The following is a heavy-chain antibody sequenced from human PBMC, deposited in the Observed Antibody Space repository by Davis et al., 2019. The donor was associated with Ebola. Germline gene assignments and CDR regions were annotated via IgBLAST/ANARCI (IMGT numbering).Heavy chain of an antibody. CDR2: ISAYNGNT. Sequence: ASVKVSCKASGYTFTSYGISWVRQAPGQGLEWMGWISAYNGNTNYAQKLQGRVTMTTDTSTSTAYMELRSPRSDDTAVYYCAREYSSSWYVPVHFDYWGQGTLVTVSS. CDR3: AREYSSSWYVPVHFDY. V-gene: IGHV1-18*01. CDR1: GYTFTSYG. D-gene: IGHD6-13*01. J-gene: IGHJ4*02.